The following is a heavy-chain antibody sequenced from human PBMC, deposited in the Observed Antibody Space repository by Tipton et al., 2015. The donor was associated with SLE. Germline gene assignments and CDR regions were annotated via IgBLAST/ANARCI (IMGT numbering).Heavy chain of an antibody. J-gene: IGHJ5*02. D-gene: IGHD3-10*01. CDR3: AREGGSAMVRGGYNWFDP. V-gene: IGHV4-4*07. CDR2: IYTSGST. Sequence: TLSLTCTVSGGSISSYYWSWIRQPAGKGLEWIGRIYTSGSTNYNPSLMSRVTISVDTSKNQFSLTLSSVTAADPAVYYCAREGGSAMVRGGYNWFDPWGQGTLVTVSS. CDR1: GGSISSYY.